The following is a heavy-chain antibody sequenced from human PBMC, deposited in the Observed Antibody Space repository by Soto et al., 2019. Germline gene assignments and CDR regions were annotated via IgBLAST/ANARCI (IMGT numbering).Heavy chain of an antibody. CDR1: RGTFSSYA. J-gene: IGHJ4*02. Sequence: QVQLVQSGAEVKKPGSSVKVSCKASRGTFSSYAISWVRQAPGQGLEWMGGIIPIFGTANYAQKFQGRVTITADEATSTAYMELSSLRSDDTAVYYCARDLGSGWYNYWGQGTLVTVSS. D-gene: IGHD6-19*01. CDR2: IIPIFGTA. V-gene: IGHV1-69*01. CDR3: ARDLGSGWYNY.